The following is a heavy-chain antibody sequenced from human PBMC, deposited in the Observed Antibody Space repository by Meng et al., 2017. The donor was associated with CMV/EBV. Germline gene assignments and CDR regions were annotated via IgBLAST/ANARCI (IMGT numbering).Heavy chain of an antibody. CDR2: IYWDDDK. CDR1: GFSLSTSGVG. D-gene: IGHD6-13*01. J-gene: IGHJ5*02. V-gene: IGHV2-5*02. Sequence: QITLKEVCPTLVKPTQTLTLTCTFSGFSLSTSGVGVGWIRQPPGKALEWLALIYWDDDKRYSPSLKSRLTITKDTSKNQVVLTMTNMDPVDTATYYCAHRGRIAAAGTDWFDPWGQGTLVTVSS. CDR3: AHRGRIAAAGTDWFDP.